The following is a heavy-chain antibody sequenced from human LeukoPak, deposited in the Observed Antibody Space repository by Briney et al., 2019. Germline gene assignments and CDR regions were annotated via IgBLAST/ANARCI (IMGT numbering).Heavy chain of an antibody. CDR1: GGSFSGYY. Sequence: SETLSLTCAVYGGSFSGYYWSWIRQPPGKGLEWIGEINHSGSTDYNPSLKSRVTISVDTSKNQFSLKLSSVTAADTAVYYCARGATIFGVVSGSYFDYWGQGTLVTVFS. CDR3: ARGATIFGVVSGSYFDY. V-gene: IGHV4-34*01. D-gene: IGHD3-3*01. J-gene: IGHJ4*02. CDR2: INHSGST.